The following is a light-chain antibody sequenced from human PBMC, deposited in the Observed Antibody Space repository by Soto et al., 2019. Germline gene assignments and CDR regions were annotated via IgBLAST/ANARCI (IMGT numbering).Light chain of an antibody. J-gene: IGKJ4*01. CDR2: GAS. V-gene: IGKV3-20*01. CDR3: QQYGSSPLT. Sequence: EIVLTQSPGTLSLSPGEGDTLSCRASQSISSNSLAWYQQKPGQAPRLLIYGASTRATGIPDRLSGSGSGTDFTLTINRLEPEDFAVYYCQQYGSSPLTFGGGT. CDR1: QSISSNS.